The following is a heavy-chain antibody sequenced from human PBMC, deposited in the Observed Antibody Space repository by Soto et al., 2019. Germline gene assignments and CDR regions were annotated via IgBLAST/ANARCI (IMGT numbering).Heavy chain of an antibody. J-gene: IGHJ4*02. CDR2: ISYDGSNK. D-gene: IGHD3-22*01. CDR3: AKESMIVVVITTSHFDY. V-gene: IGHV3-30-3*01. CDR1: GFTFSSYA. Sequence: GGSLRLSCAASGFTFSSYAMHWVRQAPGKGLEWVAVISYDGSNKYYADSVKGRFTFSRDNSKNTLYLQMNSLRAEDTAVYYCAKESMIVVVITTSHFDYWGQGTLVTVSS.